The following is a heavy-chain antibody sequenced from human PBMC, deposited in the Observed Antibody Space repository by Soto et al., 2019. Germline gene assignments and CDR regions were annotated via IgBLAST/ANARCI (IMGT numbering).Heavy chain of an antibody. D-gene: IGHD2-8*02. CDR2: ISAYNGNT. V-gene: IGHV1-18*01. CDR1: GYTFTSYG. Sequence: ASVKVSCKASGYTFTSYGISWVRQAPGQGLEWMGWISAYNGNTNYAQKLQGRVTMTTDTSTSTAYIELRTLRSDDTAVYYCARDTGSLGAAFDIWGQGTMVTVSS. J-gene: IGHJ3*02. CDR3: ARDTGSLGAAFDI.